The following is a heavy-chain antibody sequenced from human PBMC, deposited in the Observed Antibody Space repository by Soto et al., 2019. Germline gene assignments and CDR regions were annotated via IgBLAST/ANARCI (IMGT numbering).Heavy chain of an antibody. CDR1: GGSISSYY. J-gene: IGHJ4*02. D-gene: IGHD5-12*01. V-gene: IGHV4-59*01. Sequence: WETLSLTCTVSGGSISSYYWSWIRQPPGKGLEWIGYIYYSGSTNYNPSLKSRVTISVDTSKNQFSLKLSSVTAADTAVYYCARGTYVDIVATMRGPSFLVDYWGQGTLVTVS. CDR2: IYYSGST. CDR3: ARGTYVDIVATMRGPSFLVDY.